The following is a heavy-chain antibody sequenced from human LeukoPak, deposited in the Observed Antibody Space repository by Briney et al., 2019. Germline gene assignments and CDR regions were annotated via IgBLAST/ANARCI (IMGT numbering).Heavy chain of an antibody. V-gene: IGHV3-7*01. CDR2: IYLEGSDR. Sequence: PGGSLTLSCAVSGLTFGGYSMTWVPPAPGRGREWVSNIYLEGSDRICVGFVKGRFPIPRHRPDNPLYLQMHSLMAEDPTVYYCGRVIAGAFDYGGQGTLVTVSS. D-gene: IGHD6-13*01. CDR1: GLTFGGYS. J-gene: IGHJ4*02. CDR3: GRVIAGAFDY.